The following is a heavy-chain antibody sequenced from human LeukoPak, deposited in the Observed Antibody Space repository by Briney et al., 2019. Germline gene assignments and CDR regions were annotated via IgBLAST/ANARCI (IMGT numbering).Heavy chain of an antibody. D-gene: IGHD3-10*01. CDR2: INAGNGNT. Sequence: ASVKVSCKASGYTFTSYAMHWVRQAPGQRLEWMGWINAGNGNTKYSQKFQGRVTITRDTSASTAYMELSSLRSEDTAVYYCARNAGSGSYSLGYFDYWGQGTLVTVSS. V-gene: IGHV1-3*01. J-gene: IGHJ4*02. CDR1: GYTFTSYA. CDR3: ARNAGSGSYSLGYFDY.